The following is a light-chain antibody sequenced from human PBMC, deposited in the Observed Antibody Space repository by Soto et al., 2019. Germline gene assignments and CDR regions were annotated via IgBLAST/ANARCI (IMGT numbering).Light chain of an antibody. V-gene: IGLV1-40*01. CDR2: GNS. CDR3: QSYESSLSGYV. CDR1: SSNIGAGYD. Sequence: QSALTQPPSVSGAPGQRVTISCTGSSSNIGAGYDVHWYQQLPGTAPKLLIYGNSNRPSGVPDRFSGSKSGTSASPVITGLQAEDEADYYCQSYESSLSGYVFGTGTKVTVL. J-gene: IGLJ1*01.